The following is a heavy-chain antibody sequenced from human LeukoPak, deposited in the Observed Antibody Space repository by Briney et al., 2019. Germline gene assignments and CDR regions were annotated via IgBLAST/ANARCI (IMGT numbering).Heavy chain of an antibody. CDR3: ARERIGSGWGNYYYYYGMDV. V-gene: IGHV4-34*01. CDR1: GFTFSVYY. J-gene: IGHJ6*04. Sequence: GSLRLSCAASGFTFSVYYMSWIRQPPGKGLEWIGEINHSGSTNYNPSLKSRVTISVDTSKNQFSLKLSSVTAADTAVYYCARERIGSGWGNYYYYYGMDVWGKGTTVTVSS. CDR2: INHSGST. D-gene: IGHD6-19*01.